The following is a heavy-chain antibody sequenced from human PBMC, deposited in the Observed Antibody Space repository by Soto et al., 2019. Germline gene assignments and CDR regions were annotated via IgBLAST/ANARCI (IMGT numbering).Heavy chain of an antibody. CDR3: ARFVKIWFGELVGWFDP. D-gene: IGHD3-10*01. J-gene: IGHJ5*02. CDR2: IKQDGSEK. V-gene: IGHV3-7*01. CDR1: GFTFSSYW. Sequence: EVQLVESGGGLVQPGGSLRLSCAASGFTFSSYWMSWVRQAPGKGLEWVANIKQDGSEKYYVDSVKGRFTISRDNAKNSLNLQMNSLRAEDTAGYYCARFVKIWFGELVGWFDPWGQGTLVTVSS.